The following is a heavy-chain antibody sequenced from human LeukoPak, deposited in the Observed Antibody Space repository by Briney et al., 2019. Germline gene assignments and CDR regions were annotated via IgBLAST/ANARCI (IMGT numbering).Heavy chain of an antibody. CDR2: IKPDGSET. CDR3: AKGQKYSSSSLNWFDP. D-gene: IGHD6-6*01. J-gene: IGHJ5*02. Sequence: GGSLRLSCAASGFMFSTYWMTWVRQAPGKGLEWVANIKPDGSETYYLDPVKGRFTISRDNAKNLLYLQMNSLRAEDTAVYYCAKGQKYSSSSLNWFDPWGQGTLVTVSS. V-gene: IGHV3-7*01. CDR1: GFMFSTYW.